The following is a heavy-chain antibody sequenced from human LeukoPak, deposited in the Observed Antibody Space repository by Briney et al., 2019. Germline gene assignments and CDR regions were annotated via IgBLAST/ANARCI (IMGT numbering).Heavy chain of an antibody. Sequence: SETLSLTCAVSGYSISSGYYWGWTRQPSGKGLEWIGSIFHSGNTYYNPSLESRVTISVDTSRNQFSLKLTSVTAADTAVYYCARETRDGDWGQGTLVTVSS. J-gene: IGHJ4*02. CDR2: IFHSGNT. CDR1: GYSISSGYY. D-gene: IGHD3-10*01. CDR3: ARETRDGD. V-gene: IGHV4-38-2*02.